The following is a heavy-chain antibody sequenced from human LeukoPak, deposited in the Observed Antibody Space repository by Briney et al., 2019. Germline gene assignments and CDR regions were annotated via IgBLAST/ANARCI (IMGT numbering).Heavy chain of an antibody. J-gene: IGHJ4*02. CDR1: GGSISSGDYY. D-gene: IGHD5-24*01. CDR3: ARVPSYGYKFDY. CDR2: IYYSGST. Sequence: PSETLSLTCTVSGGSISSGDYYWSWIRQPPGKGLEWIGYIYYSGSTYYNPSLKSRVTISVDTSKNQFSLKLSSVTAADTAVYYCARVPSYGYKFDYWGQGTLVTVSS. V-gene: IGHV4-30-4*01.